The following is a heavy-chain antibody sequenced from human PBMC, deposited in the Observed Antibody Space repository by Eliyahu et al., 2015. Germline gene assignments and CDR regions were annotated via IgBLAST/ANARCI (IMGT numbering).Heavy chain of an antibody. CDR1: GFXXSNAW. Sequence: EVQLVESGGGLVKPGGSLRLSCAASGFXXSNAWMSWVRQAPGKGLEWVGRIKSKTDGGTTDYAAPVKGRFTISRDDSKNTLYLQMNSLKTEDTAVYYCTTGYGDYDVFDYWGQGTLVTVSS. V-gene: IGHV3-15*01. D-gene: IGHD4-17*01. CDR2: IKSKTDGGTT. J-gene: IGHJ4*02. CDR3: TTGYGDYDVFDY.